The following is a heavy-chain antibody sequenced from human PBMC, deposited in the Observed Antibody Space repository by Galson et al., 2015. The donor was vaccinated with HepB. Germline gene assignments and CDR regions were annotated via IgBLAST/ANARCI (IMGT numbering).Heavy chain of an antibody. V-gene: IGHV2-70*01. CDR3: ARIADTAFLDY. CDR1: GFSLSTSGMC. J-gene: IGHJ4*02. CDR2: IDWDGDT. Sequence: LVKPTQTLTLTCTFSGFSLSTSGMCVSWIRQRPGKALEWLALIDWDGDTYYSRSLKTRLTISKDTSTNQVFLIMASMDSVDTATYYCARIADTAFLDYWGQGSLVTVSS. D-gene: IGHD5-18*01.